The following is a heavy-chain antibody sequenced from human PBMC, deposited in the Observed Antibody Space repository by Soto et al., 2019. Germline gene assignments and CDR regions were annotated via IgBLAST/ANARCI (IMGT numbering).Heavy chain of an antibody. D-gene: IGHD7-27*01. J-gene: IGHJ4*02. CDR1: GFTFSNYD. CDR2: ISKNGGNK. Sequence: GGSLRLACAASGFTFSNYDMSWVRQAPGKGLEWVSGISKNGGNKWYADTVKGRFTISRDNSKNTLFLQMISLRPDDTAVYYCAQRGGNDYWGGFDYWGPGTLVTVSS. V-gene: IGHV3-23*01. CDR3: AQRGGNDYWGGFDY.